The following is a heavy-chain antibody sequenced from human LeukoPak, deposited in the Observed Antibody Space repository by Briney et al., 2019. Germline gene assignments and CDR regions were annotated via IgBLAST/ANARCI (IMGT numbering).Heavy chain of an antibody. D-gene: IGHD5-12*01. V-gene: IGHV4-59*08. CDR1: GGSISGYY. CDR2: RHYSGST. J-gene: IGHJ4*02. Sequence: SETLSLTCTVSGGSISGYYWSWIRQPPGKGLEWIGYRHYSGSTNYNPSLKSRVTISVDTSKNQFSLKLSSVTAADTAVYYCARAYSGYDFLGYWGQGILVTVSS. CDR3: ARAYSGYDFLGY.